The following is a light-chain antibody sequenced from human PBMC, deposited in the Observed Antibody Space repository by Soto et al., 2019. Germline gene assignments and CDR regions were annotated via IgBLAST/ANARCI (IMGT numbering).Light chain of an antibody. V-gene: IGKV1-9*01. CDR2: AAS. J-gene: IGKJ4*01. CDR1: QGIASY. CDR3: QQLNSYPLA. Sequence: QLTQSPSSLSASVGDRVTITCRASQGIASYLAWYQQNPGQAPNLLIYAASTLQSGVPSRFSGSGSGTDFTLTISSLQPEDFATYDCQQLNSYPLAFGGGTKVEI.